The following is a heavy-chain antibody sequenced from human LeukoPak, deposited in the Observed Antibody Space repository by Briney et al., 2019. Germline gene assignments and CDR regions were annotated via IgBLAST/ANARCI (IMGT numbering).Heavy chain of an antibody. CDR1: GGSFGGYY. CDR2: INHSGST. CDR3: ARGNNLNYYGSGSYACDY. Sequence: PSETLSLTCAVYGGSFGGYYWSWIRQPPGKGLEWIGEINHSGSTNYNPSLKSRVTISVDTSKNQFSLKLSSVTAADTAVYYCARGNNLNYYGSGSYACDYWGQGTLVTVSS. D-gene: IGHD3-10*01. J-gene: IGHJ4*02. V-gene: IGHV4-34*01.